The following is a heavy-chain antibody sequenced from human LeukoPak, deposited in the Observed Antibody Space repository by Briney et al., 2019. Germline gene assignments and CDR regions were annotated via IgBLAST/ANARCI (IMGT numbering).Heavy chain of an antibody. V-gene: IGHV3-21*01. CDR1: GFAFSTYS. J-gene: IGHJ4*02. D-gene: IGHD6-13*01. CDR3: ARVAGGKFHLDY. Sequence: PGGSLRLSCAASGFAFSTYSMNWVRQAPGKGLEWISSITSTATYIYYADSVKGRFTISRDNTKNSLYLQMNSLRAEDTAVYFCARVAGGKFHLDYWGQGTQVTASS. CDR2: ITSTATYI.